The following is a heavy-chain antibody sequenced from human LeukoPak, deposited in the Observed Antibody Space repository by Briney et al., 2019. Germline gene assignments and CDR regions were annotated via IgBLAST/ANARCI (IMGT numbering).Heavy chain of an antibody. CDR2: IKSKTDGGTT. D-gene: IGHD3-22*01. V-gene: IGHV3-15*01. J-gene: IGHJ4*02. CDR1: GFTFSNAW. CDR3: TTFSMIVVVITD. Sequence: PGGSLRLSCAASGFTFSNAWMSWVRQAPGKGLEWVGRIKSKTDGGTTDYAAPVKGRFTIPRDDSKNTLYLQMNSLKTEDTAVYYCTTFSMIVVVITDWGQGTLVTVSS.